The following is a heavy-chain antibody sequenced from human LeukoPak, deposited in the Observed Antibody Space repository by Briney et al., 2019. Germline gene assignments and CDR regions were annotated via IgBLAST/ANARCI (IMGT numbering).Heavy chain of an antibody. CDR3: AREGYYYDSSGYPYYFDY. V-gene: IGHV3-7*03. CDR2: IKQDGSEK. CDR1: GFTFSSYW. J-gene: IGHJ4*02. D-gene: IGHD3-22*01. Sequence: GGSLRLSCAASGFTFSSYWMSWVRQAPGKGLEWGAKIKQDGSEKYYVDSVKGRFTISRDNAKNSLYLQMNSLRAEDTAVYYCAREGYYYDSSGYPYYFDYWGQGTLVTVSS.